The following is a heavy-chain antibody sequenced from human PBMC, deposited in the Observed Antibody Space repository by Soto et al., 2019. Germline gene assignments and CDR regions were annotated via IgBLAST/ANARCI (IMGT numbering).Heavy chain of an antibody. J-gene: IGHJ6*02. CDR3: ARDPPATRHGMDV. Sequence: EVQLVETGGGLIQPGGSLRISCAASGFTVSSNYMSWVRQAPGKWLEWVSVIYSGGSTYYADSVRGRFTISRDNSKNSLYLQMKSLRAEDTAVYYCARDPPATRHGMDVWGQGTTVTVSS. V-gene: IGHV3-53*02. CDR2: IYSGGST. CDR1: GFTVSSNY.